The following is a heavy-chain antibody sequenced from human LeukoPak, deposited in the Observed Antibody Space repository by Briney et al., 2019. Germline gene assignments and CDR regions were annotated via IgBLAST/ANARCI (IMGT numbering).Heavy chain of an antibody. Sequence: GGSLRLSCAASGFTFSSYGMHWVRQAPGKGLEGVAVISHDGSSKYFADSVKGRFTISRDNPKNTLDLQMHSLRAEDTAVYYCANSIRCCSSNSCFAGYYKYGLHVWGQGTTVIVSS. D-gene: IGHD2-2*01. CDR1: GFTFSSYG. V-gene: IGHV3-30*18. CDR3: ANSIRCCSSNSCFAGYYKYGLHV. J-gene: IGHJ6*02. CDR2: ISHDGSSK.